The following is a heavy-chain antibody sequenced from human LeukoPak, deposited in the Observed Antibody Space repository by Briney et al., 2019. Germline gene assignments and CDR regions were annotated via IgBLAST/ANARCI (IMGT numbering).Heavy chain of an antibody. CDR1: GFTFDTYA. Sequence: QPGGSLILSCAASGFTFDTYAMYWVRQAPGKGLEWVSLISGNGGSTYYADSVKGRFTISRDNSKNSLSLQMNSLRTEDTALYYCVKGVPYGSGSYYNPNYYYYMDVWGKGTTVTVSS. J-gene: IGHJ6*03. CDR3: VKGVPYGSGSYYNPNYYYYMDV. CDR2: ISGNGGST. D-gene: IGHD3-10*01. V-gene: IGHV3-43*02.